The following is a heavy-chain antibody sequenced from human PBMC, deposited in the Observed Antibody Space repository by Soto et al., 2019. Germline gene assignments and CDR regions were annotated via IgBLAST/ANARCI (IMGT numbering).Heavy chain of an antibody. D-gene: IGHD2-2*01. CDR3: TRLRDIVVVPAAMREHYGMDV. CDR2: IRSKANSYET. Sequence: GGSLRLSCAASGFTFSGSAMHWVRQASGKGLEWVGRIRSKANSYETAYAASVKGRFTISRDDSKNTAYLQMNGLKTEDTAVYYCTRLRDIVVVPAAMREHYGMDVWGQGTTVTVSS. CDR1: GFTFSGSA. J-gene: IGHJ6*02. V-gene: IGHV3-73*01.